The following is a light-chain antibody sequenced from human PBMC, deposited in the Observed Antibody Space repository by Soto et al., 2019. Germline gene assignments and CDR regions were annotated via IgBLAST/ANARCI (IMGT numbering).Light chain of an antibody. J-gene: IGKJ1*01. CDR2: AAS. V-gene: IGKV1-39*01. Sequence: DIHMTQSASSLSASVGDRVTITCRSSQSISSYLNWYQQKTGKAPKLLIYAASSLQSGVPSRFSGSASGTDLTLTISSLQPEDFATYYCQQSYSTPTWTFGQGTKVDIK. CDR3: QQSYSTPTWT. CDR1: QSISSY.